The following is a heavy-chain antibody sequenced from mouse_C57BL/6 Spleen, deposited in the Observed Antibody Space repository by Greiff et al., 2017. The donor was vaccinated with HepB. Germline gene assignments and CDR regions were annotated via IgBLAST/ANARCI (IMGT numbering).Heavy chain of an antibody. CDR1: GYTFNDYC. Sequence: EVQLVQSGAELVRPGASVKLSCTASGYTFNDYCMQWVKQRPGQGLEWIGGIDPGGGDTDYNEKFQGKATMTAETSSNTAYLQLSSLTSEDTAVYYCTTSDADDGYYGYWGQGTTLTVSS. CDR3: TTSDADDGYYGY. CDR2: IDPGGGDT. V-gene: IGHV14-1*01. J-gene: IGHJ2*01. D-gene: IGHD2-3*01.